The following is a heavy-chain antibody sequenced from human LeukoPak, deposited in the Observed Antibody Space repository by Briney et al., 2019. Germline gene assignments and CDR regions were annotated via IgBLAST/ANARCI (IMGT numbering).Heavy chain of an antibody. CDR2: TYYRSKWYN. V-gene: IGHV6-1*01. Sequence: SQTLSLTCGISGDSVSSNTAAWNWIRRSPSTGLEWLGRTYYRSKWYNNYAVSVKSRITINPDSSKNQVSLQLNSVTPEDTAMYYCARENSRGRFDYWGQGTLVTVSS. CDR1: GDSVSSNTAA. J-gene: IGHJ4*02. D-gene: IGHD6-19*01. CDR3: ARENSRGRFDY.